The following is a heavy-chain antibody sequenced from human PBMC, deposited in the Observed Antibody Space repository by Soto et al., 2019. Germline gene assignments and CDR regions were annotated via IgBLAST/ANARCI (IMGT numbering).Heavy chain of an antibody. CDR3: ARWGYCSGGSCYGFDP. CDR2: IDPSDSYT. V-gene: IGHV5-10-1*01. J-gene: IGHJ5*02. Sequence: EVQLVQSGAEVKKPGESLRISCKGSGYSFTSYWISWVRQMPGKGLEWMGRIDPSDSYTNYSPSFQGHVTISADKSISTAHLQWSSLKASDTAMYYCARWGYCSGGSCYGFDPWGQGTLVTVSS. CDR1: GYSFTSYW. D-gene: IGHD2-15*01.